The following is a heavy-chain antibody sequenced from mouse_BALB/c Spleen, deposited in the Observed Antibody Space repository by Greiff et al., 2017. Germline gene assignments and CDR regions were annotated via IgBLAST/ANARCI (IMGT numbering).Heavy chain of an antibody. CDR3: AKHPPFGNYVYFDV. J-gene: IGHJ1*01. CDR1: GFSLTDYG. Sequence: VQLQQSGPGLVAPSQSLSITCTVSGFSLTDYGVSWIRQPPGKGLEWLGVIWGGGSTYYNSALKSRLSISKDNSKSQVFLKMNSLQTDDTAMYYCAKHPPFGNYVYFDVWGAGTTVTVSS. CDR2: IWGGGST. V-gene: IGHV2-6-5*01. D-gene: IGHD2-1*01.